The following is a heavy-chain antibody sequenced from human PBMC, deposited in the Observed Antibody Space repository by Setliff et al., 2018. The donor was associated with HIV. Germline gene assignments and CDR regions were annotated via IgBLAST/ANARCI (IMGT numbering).Heavy chain of an antibody. CDR1: GYTFTDYA. CDR2: FIPMFGAT. CDR3: ARELKGVYDSWSSSDPPYYFDN. Sequence: SVKVSCKASGYTFTDYAIHWVRQAPGQGLEWMGRFIPMFGATKNAQRFQGRVTITADRSTSTVHMELRSLRSEDTAVYYCARELKGVYDSWSSSDPPYYFDNWGQGTLVTVSS. V-gene: IGHV1-69*06. D-gene: IGHD3-3*01. J-gene: IGHJ4*02.